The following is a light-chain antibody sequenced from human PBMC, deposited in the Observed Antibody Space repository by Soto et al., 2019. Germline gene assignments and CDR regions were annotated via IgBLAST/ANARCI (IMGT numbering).Light chain of an antibody. J-gene: IGLJ1*01. Sequence: QSMLTEPPSASGTPGQRVTISCSGSTSNIGRSTVSWYQQFPGAAPKLLIYSNTQRPLGVPVRFSGSKSDTSASLAISGLQSEDEADYYCATWNDGVFVFGIGTKV. CDR2: SNT. V-gene: IGLV1-44*01. CDR3: ATWNDGVFV. CDR1: TSNIGRST.